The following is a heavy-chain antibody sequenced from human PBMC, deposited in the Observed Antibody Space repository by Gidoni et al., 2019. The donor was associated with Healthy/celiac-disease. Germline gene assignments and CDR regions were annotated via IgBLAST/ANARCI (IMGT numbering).Heavy chain of an antibody. V-gene: IGHV4-31*03. Sequence: QVQLQESGPGLVKPSQTLSLTCTFSGGSISSGGYYWSWIRQHPGKGLELIGYIYYSGSTYYNPSLKSRVTISVDTSKNQFSLKLSSVTAADTAVYYCARGCGGDCRHYYYGMDVWGQGTTVTVSS. CDR3: ARGCGGDCRHYYYGMDV. D-gene: IGHD2-21*02. J-gene: IGHJ6*02. CDR1: GGSISSGGYY. CDR2: IYYSGST.